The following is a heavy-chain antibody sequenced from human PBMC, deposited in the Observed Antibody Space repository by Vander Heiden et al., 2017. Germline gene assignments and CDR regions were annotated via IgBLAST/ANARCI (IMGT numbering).Heavy chain of an antibody. J-gene: IGHJ6*02. Sequence: EVQLVQSGAEVKKPGEALKISCNTSGYNCDDTWIGWVRQMPGKGLYGMGISHPGDSDTRYSPSFQGQVTISADKSTAYLQWSSLKAADTAMYFCARRYSILGVPGGVDAWGQGTTVTVSS. CDR1: GYNCDDTW. CDR3: ARRYSILGVPGGVDA. CDR2: SHPGDSDT. V-gene: IGHV5-51*03. D-gene: IGHD3-3*02.